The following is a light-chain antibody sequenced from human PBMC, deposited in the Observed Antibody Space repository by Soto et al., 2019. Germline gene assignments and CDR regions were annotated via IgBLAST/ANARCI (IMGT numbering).Light chain of an antibody. J-gene: IGKJ1*01. CDR3: MQSIQLAWT. CDR1: QSLLHSNEKTY. Sequence: DIVMTQTPLSLSVTPGKPASISCKSSQSLLHSNEKTYVYWYLQKPGQPPQLLIYDVSTRLSGVPDRFSGSGSGTDFTLTISRVEAEDVGIYYCMQSIQLAWTFGQGTKVEIK. V-gene: IGKV2D-29*01. CDR2: DVS.